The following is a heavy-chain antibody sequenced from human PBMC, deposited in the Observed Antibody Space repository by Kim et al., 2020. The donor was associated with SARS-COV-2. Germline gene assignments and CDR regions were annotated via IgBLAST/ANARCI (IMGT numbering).Heavy chain of an antibody. V-gene: IGHV5-51*01. J-gene: IGHJ3*02. Sequence: SPSFQGQVTISADKSISTTFLQWSSLKASDTAMYYCARQGSSSSAGAFDIWGQGTMVTVSS. CDR3: ARQGSSSSAGAFDI. D-gene: IGHD6-6*01.